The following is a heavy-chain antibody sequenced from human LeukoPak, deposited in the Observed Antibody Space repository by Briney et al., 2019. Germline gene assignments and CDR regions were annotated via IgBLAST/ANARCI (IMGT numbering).Heavy chain of an antibody. J-gene: IGHJ5*02. D-gene: IGHD5-12*01. Sequence: SETLSLTCAVCGGSFSGYYWSWIRQPPGKGLEWIGEINHSGSTNYNPSLKSRVTISVDTSKNQFSLKLSSVTAADTAVYYCARLYSGYDSDYWFDPWGQGTLVTVSS. CDR3: ARLYSGYDSDYWFDP. V-gene: IGHV4-34*01. CDR2: INHSGST. CDR1: GGSFSGYY.